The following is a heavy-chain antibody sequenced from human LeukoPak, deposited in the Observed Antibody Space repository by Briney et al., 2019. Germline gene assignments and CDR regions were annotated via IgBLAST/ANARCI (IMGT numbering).Heavy chain of an antibody. CDR2: INHSGST. CDR3: ARVEGCSSTSCYPDY. CDR1: GGSFSSYY. V-gene: IGHV4-34*01. Sequence: SETLSLTCAVYGGSFSSYYWSWIRQPPGKGLEWIGEINHSGSTNYNPSLKSRVTISVDTSKNQFSLKLSSVTAADTAVYYCARVEGCSSTSCYPDYWGQGTLVTVSS. J-gene: IGHJ4*02. D-gene: IGHD2-2*01.